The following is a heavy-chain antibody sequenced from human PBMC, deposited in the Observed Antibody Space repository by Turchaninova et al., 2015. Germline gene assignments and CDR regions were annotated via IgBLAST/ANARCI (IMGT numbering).Heavy chain of an antibody. CDR1: GVSIPGSTYS. CDR3: ASPGGYWYFDL. J-gene: IGHJ2*01. CDR2: IDYSGDT. V-gene: IGHV4-39*07. Sequence: QLQLQEAGPGLVQPSETLSLTCPVAGVSIPGSTYSWGWIRQPPGKGLELIGGIDYSGDTYYTPSLKSRVTVSVDTSKNHFSPKLYSVTAADTAVYYCASPGGYWYFDLWGRGTLVTVSS. D-gene: IGHD3-16*01.